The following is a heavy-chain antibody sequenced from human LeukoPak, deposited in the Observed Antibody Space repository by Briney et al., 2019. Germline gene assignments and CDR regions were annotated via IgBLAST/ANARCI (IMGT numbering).Heavy chain of an antibody. D-gene: IGHD2-15*01. Sequence: ASVKVSCKFSGGSITNYAISWVRQAPGQGLDWMGRITPLLDSTNYAPKFQGRVTITADKSTNTAFMELSSLTSEDTAMYFCTRLVAGGFDPWGQGSLVTVSS. CDR3: TRLVAGGFDP. J-gene: IGHJ5*02. CDR2: ITPLLDST. V-gene: IGHV1-69*06. CDR1: GGSITNYA.